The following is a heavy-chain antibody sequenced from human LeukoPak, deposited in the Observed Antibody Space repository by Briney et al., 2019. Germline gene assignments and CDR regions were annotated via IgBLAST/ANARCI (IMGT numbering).Heavy chain of an antibody. J-gene: IGHJ4*02. CDR1: GFTFSIYA. V-gene: IGHV3-23*01. D-gene: IGHD1-26*01. Sequence: SGGSLRLSCAASGFTFSIYAMSWVRQTPGKGLEWVSAISGSGGNTYYADSVKGRFTISRDNSKKTLYLQMNSLRAEDTAVYYCAKDRDVYGWSYPLDYWGQGTLVTVSS. CDR3: AKDRDVYGWSYPLDY. CDR2: ISGSGGNT.